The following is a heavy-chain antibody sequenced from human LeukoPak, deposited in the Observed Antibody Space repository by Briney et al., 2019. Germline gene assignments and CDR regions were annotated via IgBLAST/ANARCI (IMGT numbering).Heavy chain of an antibody. CDR3: ARVFGGHEGYDSSGPIYRDPENYYYYGMDV. CDR2: IYYSGST. Sequence: PSETLSLTCTVSGGSISSSSYYWGWIRQPPGKGLEWIGSIYYSGSTYYNPSLKSRVTISVDTSKNQFSLKLSSVPAADTAVYYCARVFGGHEGYDSSGPIYRDPENYYYYGMDVWGQGTTVTVSS. J-gene: IGHJ6*02. CDR1: GGSISSSSYY. D-gene: IGHD3-22*01. V-gene: IGHV4-39*01.